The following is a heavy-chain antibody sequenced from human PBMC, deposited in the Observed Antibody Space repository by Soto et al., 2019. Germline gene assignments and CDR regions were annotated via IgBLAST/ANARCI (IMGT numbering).Heavy chain of an antibody. Sequence: QITLKESGPTLVKPTQTLTLTCTFSGFSLSTRGVGVAWIRQPPGKALEWLALIFWDDDKWYRPSLSSRLTITEDPSKTQVVLTMTTMDPVDTATYYCAHRPRGYAYYFDYWGQGTLVTVSS. D-gene: IGHD5-12*01. CDR1: GFSLSTRGVG. V-gene: IGHV2-5*02. CDR2: IFWDDDK. CDR3: AHRPRGYAYYFDY. J-gene: IGHJ4*02.